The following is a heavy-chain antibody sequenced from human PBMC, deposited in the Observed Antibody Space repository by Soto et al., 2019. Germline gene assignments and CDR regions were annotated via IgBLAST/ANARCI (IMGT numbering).Heavy chain of an antibody. Sequence: QVQLVQSGAEVKKPGASVKVSCKASGYTFTSYGISWVRQAPGQGLKWMGWISAYNGNTNYAQKLQGRGTMTTDTSTSTAYMELRSLRSDDTAVYYCARESITIFGVVIRGPQVDGMDVWGQGTTVTVSS. CDR1: GYTFTSYG. CDR3: ARESITIFGVVIRGPQVDGMDV. D-gene: IGHD3-3*01. V-gene: IGHV1-18*01. J-gene: IGHJ6*02. CDR2: ISAYNGNT.